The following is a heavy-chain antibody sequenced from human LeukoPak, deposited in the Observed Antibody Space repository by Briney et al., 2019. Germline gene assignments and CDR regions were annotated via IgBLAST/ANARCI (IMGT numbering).Heavy chain of an antibody. V-gene: IGHV1-2*02. J-gene: IGHJ4*02. CDR3: ARADPRYFAVFDY. D-gene: IGHD3-9*01. CDR1: GYTFTSYY. Sequence: ASVKVSCKASGYTFTSYYMHWVRQAPGQGLEWMGWINPNSGGTNYAQRFQGRVTMTMDTSITTAYMELRRLTSNDTAVYYCARADPRYFAVFDYWGQGTLVTVSS. CDR2: INPNSGGT.